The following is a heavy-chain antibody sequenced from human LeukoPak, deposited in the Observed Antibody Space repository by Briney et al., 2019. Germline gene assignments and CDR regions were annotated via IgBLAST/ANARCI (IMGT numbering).Heavy chain of an antibody. CDR3: ARQGFVASYGVDV. V-gene: IGHV5-51*01. CDR1: GYSFKNYW. Sequence: GASLKISCKGSGYSFKNYWFAWLRQLPGKGLEWLGVIYPGDSNTRYNPSFQGQVTISADKSISPAYLQWSSLKASDTAKYYCARQGFVASYGVDVWGRGTTVTVSS. J-gene: IGHJ6*02. CDR2: IYPGDSNT.